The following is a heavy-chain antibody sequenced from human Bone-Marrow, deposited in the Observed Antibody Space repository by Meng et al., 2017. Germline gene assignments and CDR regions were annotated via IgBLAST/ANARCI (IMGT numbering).Heavy chain of an antibody. J-gene: IGHJ4*02. CDR1: GYTFPAYW. CDR3: ARDEDISAAGKLFGDY. Sequence: QVATLLGGADVEKPDASMNASCKASGYTFPAYWLHWVRRAPGQGLEWMGRINPKSGDTHYAQRFQGRVTMTGDTSISTAYMELSGLRSDDTAMYYCARDEDISAAGKLFGDYWGQGTLVTVSS. CDR2: INPKSGDT. D-gene: IGHD6-13*01. V-gene: IGHV1-2*06.